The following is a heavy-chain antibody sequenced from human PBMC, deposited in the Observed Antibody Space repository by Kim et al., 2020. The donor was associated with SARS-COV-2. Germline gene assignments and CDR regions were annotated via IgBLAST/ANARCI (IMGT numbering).Heavy chain of an antibody. CDR1: GFIVSDHH. D-gene: IGHD3-10*01. J-gene: IGHJ6*01. CDR3: ARGDGSMDRGGDGMDI. CDR2: ISRGGYTT. Sequence: GGSLRLSCAASGFIVSDHHMNWMRQAPGKGLEWVSSISRGGYTTTYADSVKGRFTISSDSADNSLVLQLNNLRAEDSAVYYCARGDGSMDRGGDGMDIWG. V-gene: IGHV3-11*01.